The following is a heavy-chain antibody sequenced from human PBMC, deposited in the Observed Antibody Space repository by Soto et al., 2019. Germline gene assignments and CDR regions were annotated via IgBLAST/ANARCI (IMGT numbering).Heavy chain of an antibody. D-gene: IGHD2-21*02. CDR3: ARDKTAGLFAY. CDR2: INHSGST. J-gene: IGHJ4*02. Sequence: QVQLQQWGAGLLKPSETLSLTCAVYGGSFSGYYWTWIRQPPGTGLEWIGEINHSGSTNYNPSLKRRVTISVGTSKNPFSRKLTSVTAADTAVYYCARDKTAGLFAYWGQGTLVTVSS. CDR1: GGSFSGYY. V-gene: IGHV4-34*01.